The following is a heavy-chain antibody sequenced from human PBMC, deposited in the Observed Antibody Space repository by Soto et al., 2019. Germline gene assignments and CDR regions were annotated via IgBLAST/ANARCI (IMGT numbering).Heavy chain of an antibody. J-gene: IGHJ5*02. Sequence: QVQLQESGPGLVKPSETLSLTCTVSGGSISSYYWSWIRQPAGKGLEWIGRIYTSGSTNYNPSLKSRVTMSVDTSKNQFSLKLSSVTSADTAVYYCARDLAYYYDSSGDYYANWFDPWGQGTLVTVSS. CDR3: ARDLAYYYDSSGDYYANWFDP. CDR1: GGSISSYY. D-gene: IGHD3-22*01. CDR2: IYTSGST. V-gene: IGHV4-4*07.